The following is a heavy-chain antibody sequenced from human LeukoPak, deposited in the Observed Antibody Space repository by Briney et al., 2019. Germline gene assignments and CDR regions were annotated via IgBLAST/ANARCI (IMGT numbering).Heavy chain of an antibody. CDR2: IYYSGGT. J-gene: IGHJ2*01. CDR1: GGSISSSSYY. Sequence: SETLSLTCTVSGGSISSSSYYWGCIRQPPGKGLEWIGNIYYSGGTYYNPSLKSRVTISADTSKNHFSLKLSSVTAADTAVYYCARLTYYDSSGYQRCFDLWGRGTLVTVSA. D-gene: IGHD3-22*01. CDR3: ARLTYYDSSGYQRCFDL. V-gene: IGHV4-39*02.